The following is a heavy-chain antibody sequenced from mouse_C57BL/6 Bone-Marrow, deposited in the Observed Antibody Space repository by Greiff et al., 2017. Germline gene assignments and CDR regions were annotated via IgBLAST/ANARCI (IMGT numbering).Heavy chain of an antibody. V-gene: IGHV2-3*01. J-gene: IGHJ4*01. CDR3: AKQTEDRSMITTRNYAMDY. Sequence: QVQLQQSGPGLVAPSQSLSITCTVSGFSLTSYGVSWVRQPPGKGLEWLGVIWGDGSTNYHSALISRLGISKDNSKSQVFLKLNSLQTADTATYYCAKQTEDRSMITTRNYAMDYWGQGTSVTVSS. CDR1: GFSLTSYG. CDR2: IWGDGST. D-gene: IGHD2-4*01.